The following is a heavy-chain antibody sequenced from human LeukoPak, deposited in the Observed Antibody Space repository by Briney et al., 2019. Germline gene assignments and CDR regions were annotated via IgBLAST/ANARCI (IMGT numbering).Heavy chain of an antibody. V-gene: IGHV3-30-3*01. CDR3: ASNPFLYYYDSSGYRDY. CDR2: ISYDGSNK. CDR1: GFTFSSYA. D-gene: IGHD3-22*01. J-gene: IGHJ4*02. Sequence: GRSLRLSCAASGFTFSSYAMHWVRQAPGKGLEWVAVISYDGSNKYYADSVKGRFTISRDNSKNTLYLQMNSLRAEDTAVYYCASNPFLYYYDSSGYRDYWGQGTLVTVSS.